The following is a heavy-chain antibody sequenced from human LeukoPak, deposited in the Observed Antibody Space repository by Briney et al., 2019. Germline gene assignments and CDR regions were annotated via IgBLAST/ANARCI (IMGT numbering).Heavy chain of an antibody. CDR2: INHSGST. D-gene: IGHD3-22*01. CDR1: GGSFSGYY. CDR3: ASLRGASYYYDSSGYLGH. J-gene: IGHJ4*02. V-gene: IGHV4-34*01. Sequence: SETLSLTCAVYGGSFSGYYWSWIRQPPGKGLEWIGEINHSGSTNYNPSLKSRVTISVDTSKNQFSLKLSSVTAADTAVYYCASLRGASYYYDSSGYLGHWGQGTLVTVSS.